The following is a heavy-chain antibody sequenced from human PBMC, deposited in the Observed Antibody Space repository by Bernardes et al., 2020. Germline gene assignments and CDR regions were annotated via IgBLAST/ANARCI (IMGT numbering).Heavy chain of an antibody. CDR1: GFTFDDYT. J-gene: IGHJ4*02. CDR3: AKEGVLRYFDWLPNSGPFFDY. Sequence: GSLRLSCAASGFTFDDYTMHWVRQAPGKGLEWVSLISWDGGSTYYADSVKGRFTISRDNSKNSLYLQMNSLRTEDTALYYCAKEGVLRYFDWLPNSGPFFDYWGQGTLVTVSS. V-gene: IGHV3-43*01. CDR2: ISWDGGST. D-gene: IGHD3-9*01.